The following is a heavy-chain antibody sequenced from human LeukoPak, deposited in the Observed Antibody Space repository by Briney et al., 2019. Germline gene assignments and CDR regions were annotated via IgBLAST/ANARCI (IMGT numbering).Heavy chain of an antibody. V-gene: IGHV4-59*01. Sequence: PSETLSLTCTVSGGSISSFYWSWIRQPPGKGLGWIGYIYYSGNTNYSPSLKSRVTMSVDTSKNQFSLKLSSVTAADTAVYYCARDWITGTGDAFDIWGQGTMVTVSS. CDR1: GGSISSFY. D-gene: IGHD1-7*01. CDR2: IYYSGNT. J-gene: IGHJ3*02. CDR3: ARDWITGTGDAFDI.